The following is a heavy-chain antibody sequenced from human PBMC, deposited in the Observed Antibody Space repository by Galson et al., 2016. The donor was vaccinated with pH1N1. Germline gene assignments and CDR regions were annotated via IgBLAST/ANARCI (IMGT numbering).Heavy chain of an antibody. CDR2: TNPNSGDT. CDR1: GYSFIVHY. J-gene: IGHJ3*02. V-gene: IGHV1-2*02. Sequence: SVKVSCKASGYSFIVHYMHWVRQAPGHGLEWMGWTNPNSGDTKYAQNFQGRVTLTRDTSINTAYMELTMVRSDDTAVSYCATIYSGSWFTAFDIWGQGTMVTVSS. CDR3: ATIYSGSWFTAFDI. D-gene: IGHD1-26*01.